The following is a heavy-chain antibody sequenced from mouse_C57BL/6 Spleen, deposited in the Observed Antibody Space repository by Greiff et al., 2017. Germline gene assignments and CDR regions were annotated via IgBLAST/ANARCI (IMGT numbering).Heavy chain of an antibody. J-gene: IGHJ3*01. CDR3: ARREAYDDSWFAY. Sequence: QVTLKVSGPGILQSSQTLSLTCSFSGFSLSTSGMGVSWLRQPSGKGLVWLAHPDWDADKRYNPSLNSRPTISKDTSRNQVFLKITSVDTADTATDYCARREAYDDSWFAYWGQGTLVTVSA. CDR1: GFSLSTSGMG. CDR2: PDWDADK. V-gene: IGHV8-12*01. D-gene: IGHD2-12*01.